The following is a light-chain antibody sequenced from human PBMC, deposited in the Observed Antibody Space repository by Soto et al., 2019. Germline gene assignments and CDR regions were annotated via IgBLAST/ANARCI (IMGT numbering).Light chain of an antibody. CDR1: SSNIGAGYD. Sequence: QSVLTQPPSVSGAPGQRVTISCTGSSSNIGAGYDVHWYQQLPGTAPKLLIYGNSNRPSGVPDRFSGSKSGTSASLAITGRQAEDDADYYGQSYDRSLSGWVFGGGTKLTVL. CDR2: GNS. J-gene: IGLJ3*02. CDR3: QSYDRSLSGWV. V-gene: IGLV1-40*01.